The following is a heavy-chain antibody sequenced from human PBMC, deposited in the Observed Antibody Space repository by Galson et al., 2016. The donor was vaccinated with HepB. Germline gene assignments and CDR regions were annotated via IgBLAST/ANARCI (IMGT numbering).Heavy chain of an antibody. CDR3: GRELTVGYFDY. Sequence: SVKVSCKASGYTFNTYAVHWLRQAPGQRLEWMGWINTGNGHTKYSQKFQGRVTIAGDTSASTAYMELSSLRSEDTAVYYSGRELTVGYFDYWGQGTLVTVST. CDR1: GYTFNTYA. V-gene: IGHV1-3*04. CDR2: INTGNGHT. J-gene: IGHJ4*02. D-gene: IGHD3-22*01.